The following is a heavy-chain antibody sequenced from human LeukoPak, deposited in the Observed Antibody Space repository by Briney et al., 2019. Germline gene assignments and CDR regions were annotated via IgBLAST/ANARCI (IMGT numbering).Heavy chain of an antibody. CDR3: ARQSSYYDTSGRIPYAFDI. V-gene: IGHV4-4*07. Sequence: SETLSLTCTVSGASIRSDYWSWVRQPAGKGLEWIGHIYTSGSTNYSPSLKSRVTISLDTSKNQFSLKPSSVTAADTAVYYCARQSSYYDTSGRIPYAFDIWGQGTMVTVSS. J-gene: IGHJ3*02. D-gene: IGHD3-22*01. CDR2: IYTSGST. CDR1: GASIRSDY.